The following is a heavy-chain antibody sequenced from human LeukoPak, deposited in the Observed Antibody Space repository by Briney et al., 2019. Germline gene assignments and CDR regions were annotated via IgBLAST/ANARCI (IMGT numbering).Heavy chain of an antibody. Sequence: SVKVSCKASGGTFSSYAISWVRQAPGQGLEWMGGIIPIFGTANYAQKFQGRVTITTDESTSTAYVELSSLRSEDTAVYYCAGGPIAVVGTDYFDYWGQGTLVTVSS. J-gene: IGHJ4*02. V-gene: IGHV1-69*05. CDR2: IIPIFGTA. CDR1: GGTFSSYA. CDR3: AGGPIAVVGTDYFDY. D-gene: IGHD6-19*01.